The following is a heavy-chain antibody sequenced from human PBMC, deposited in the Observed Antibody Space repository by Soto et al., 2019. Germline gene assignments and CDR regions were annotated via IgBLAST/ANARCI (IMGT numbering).Heavy chain of an antibody. J-gene: IGHJ5*02. CDR1: GYRFASNW. CDR2: IYPHDSET. D-gene: IGHD3-3*01. V-gene: IGHV5-51*01. CDR3: AARGIFGVVEADNWFDP. Sequence: GESLKISCKGSGYRFASNWIGWVRQLPGKGLEWMGIIYPHDSETKYSPSFQGQVTISVDKSISTAYLQWSGLKASDSAMYYCAARGIFGVVEADNWFDPWGPGTLVTVSS.